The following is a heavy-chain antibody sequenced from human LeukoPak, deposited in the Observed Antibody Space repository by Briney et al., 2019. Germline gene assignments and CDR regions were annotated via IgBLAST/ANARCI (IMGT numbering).Heavy chain of an antibody. CDR3: TRASTVTTQYG. J-gene: IGHJ4*02. D-gene: IGHD4-17*01. Sequence: PGGSLRLSCAASGFTFSSFWMSWVRQAPGKGLEWVANIKQDGSEKYYVDSVKGRFTISRDNAKNSLYLQMNSLSAENTAVYYCTRASTVTTQYGWGQASLVTVSS. V-gene: IGHV3-7*01. CDR2: IKQDGSEK. CDR1: GFTFSSFW.